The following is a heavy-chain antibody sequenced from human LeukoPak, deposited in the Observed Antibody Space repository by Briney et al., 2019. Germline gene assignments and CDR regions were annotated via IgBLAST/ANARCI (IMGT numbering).Heavy chain of an antibody. CDR1: GFTVSSNY. CDR2: IYSGGGT. Sequence: GGSLRLSCAASGFTVSSNYMSWVRQAPGKGLEWVSVIYSGGGTYYADSVKGRFTISRDNSKNTLYLQMNSLRAEDTAVYYCARDRVAAAGVDYWGQGTLVTVSS. J-gene: IGHJ4*02. V-gene: IGHV3-66*01. D-gene: IGHD6-13*01. CDR3: ARDRVAAAGVDY.